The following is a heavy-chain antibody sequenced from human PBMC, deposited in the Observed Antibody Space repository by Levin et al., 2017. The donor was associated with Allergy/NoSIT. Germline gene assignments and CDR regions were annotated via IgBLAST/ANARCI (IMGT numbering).Heavy chain of an antibody. Sequence: SETLSLTCTVSGGSVSSGSYYWSWIRQPPGKGLEWIGYIYYSGSTNYNPSLKSRVTISVDTSKNQFSLKLSSVTAADTAVYYCARVCSSSGNYYYGMDVWGQGTTVTVSS. J-gene: IGHJ6*02. CDR2: IYYSGST. CDR3: ARVCSSSGNYYYGMDV. CDR1: GGSVSSGSYY. D-gene: IGHD6-6*01. V-gene: IGHV4-61*01.